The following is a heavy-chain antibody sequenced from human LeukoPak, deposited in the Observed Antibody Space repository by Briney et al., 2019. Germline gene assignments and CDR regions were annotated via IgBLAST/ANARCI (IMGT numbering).Heavy chain of an antibody. Sequence: PSETLSLTCTVSGYSISSGYYWGWIRQPPGKGLEWIGSIYHSGSTYYNPSLKSRVTISVDTSKNQFSLKLSSVTAPDPAVYYRGSPPGGVYCSSTSCYNQSDCWGRGTLATVSS. J-gene: IGHJ4*02. CDR2: IYHSGST. D-gene: IGHD2-2*02. CDR3: GSPPGGVYCSSTSCYNQSDC. V-gene: IGHV4-38-2*02. CDR1: GYSISSGYY.